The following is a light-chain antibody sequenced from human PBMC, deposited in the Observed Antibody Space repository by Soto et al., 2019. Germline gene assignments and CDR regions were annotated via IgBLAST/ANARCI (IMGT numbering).Light chain of an antibody. CDR3: SSYAGSNSFV. Sequence: QSALAQPPSASGSRGQSVTISCTGTSTDVGAYNYVSWYQQRPGKAPKLMIFEVTTRPSGVPDRFSGSRSGNTASLTVSGVQADDEADYYCSSYAGSNSFVFGTGTKVTVL. CDR2: EVT. V-gene: IGLV2-8*01. J-gene: IGLJ1*01. CDR1: STDVGAYNY.